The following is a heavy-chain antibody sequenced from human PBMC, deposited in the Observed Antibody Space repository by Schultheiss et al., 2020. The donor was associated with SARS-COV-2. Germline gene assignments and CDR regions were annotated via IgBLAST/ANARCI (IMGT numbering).Heavy chain of an antibody. J-gene: IGHJ4*02. CDR2: IYHSGST. V-gene: IGHV4-38-2*01. D-gene: IGHD1-26*01. CDR1: GYSISSGYY. CDR3: ARVRGSSEFDY. Sequence: SETLSLTCAVSGYSISSGYYWGWIRQPPGKGLEWIGSIYHSGSTYYNPSLKSRVTISVGTSKNQFSLKLSSVTAADTAVYFCARVRGSSEFDYWGRGTLVTVSS.